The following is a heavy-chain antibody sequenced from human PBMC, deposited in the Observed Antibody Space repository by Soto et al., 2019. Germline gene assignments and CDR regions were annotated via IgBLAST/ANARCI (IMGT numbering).Heavy chain of an antibody. V-gene: IGHV3-23*01. Sequence: GGSLRLSCAASGFTFSSYAMSWVRQAPGKGLEWVSAISGSGGSTYYADSVKGRFTISRDNSKNTLYLQMNSLRAEDTAVYYCAKTLLLLWFGELLNFDHDDYWGQGTLVTVSS. CDR3: AKTLLLLWFGELLNFDHDDY. CDR1: GFTFSSYA. J-gene: IGHJ4*02. D-gene: IGHD3-10*01. CDR2: ISGSGGST.